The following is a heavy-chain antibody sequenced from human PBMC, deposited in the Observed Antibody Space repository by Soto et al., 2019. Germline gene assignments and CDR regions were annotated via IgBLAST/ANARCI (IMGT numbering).Heavy chain of an antibody. CDR1: GFTFSDYV. D-gene: IGHD3-10*01. CDR2: ISGSGGSP. J-gene: IGHJ4*02. V-gene: IGHV3-23*01. Sequence: GGSLRLSCAASGFTFSDYVVSWVRQAPGERLEWVSAISGSGGSPYYADSVKGRFTISRDNSKNTVYLQMNSLRVEDTAVYYCAKDAQGSGTYLNSWGQGILVTVSS. CDR3: AKDAQGSGTYLNS.